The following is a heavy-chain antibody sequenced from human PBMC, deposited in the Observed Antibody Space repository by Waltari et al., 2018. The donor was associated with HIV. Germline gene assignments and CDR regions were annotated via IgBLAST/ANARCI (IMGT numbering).Heavy chain of an antibody. CDR3: ASRSGGSSRPFDY. CDR1: GGSISNGGYY. J-gene: IGHJ4*02. D-gene: IGHD6-13*01. Sequence: QLQLLESAAGLVEPSQNLSPTGTVSGGSISNGGYYWNWIRQHPGKGLEWIGYIYYSGTIYYNPSLKSRVTISIDTSKNQFSLKLTSMTAADTAVYYCASRSGGSSRPFDYWGQGTPVTVSS. V-gene: IGHV4-31*03. CDR2: IYYSGTI.